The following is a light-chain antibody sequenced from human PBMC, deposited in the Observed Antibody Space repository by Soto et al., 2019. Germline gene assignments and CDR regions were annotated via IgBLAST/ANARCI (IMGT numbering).Light chain of an antibody. CDR2: QDS. V-gene: IGLV3-1*01. J-gene: IGLJ1*01. CDR3: QAWDSISDV. Sequence: SYELTQPPSVSVSPGQTASITCSGDKLGDKYACWYQQKPGQSPVLVIYQDSKRPSGIPERFSGSNSGNTATLTISGTQAMDEADYYCQAWDSISDVFGTGTKLTVL. CDR1: KLGDKY.